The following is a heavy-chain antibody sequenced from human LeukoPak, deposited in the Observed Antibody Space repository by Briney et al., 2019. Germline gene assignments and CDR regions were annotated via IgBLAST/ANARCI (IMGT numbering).Heavy chain of an antibody. CDR3: ARHVVAVGFDY. Sequence: GGSLRLSCAASGFSFSSFEMNWVRQAAGTGLEWISYISTSGTTIYYADSVKGRFTISRDNAKNSLYLQMNSLRAEDTAVYYCARHVVAVGFDYWGQGTLVTVSS. CDR2: ISTSGTTI. CDR1: GFSFSSFE. V-gene: IGHV3-48*03. D-gene: IGHD3-22*01. J-gene: IGHJ4*02.